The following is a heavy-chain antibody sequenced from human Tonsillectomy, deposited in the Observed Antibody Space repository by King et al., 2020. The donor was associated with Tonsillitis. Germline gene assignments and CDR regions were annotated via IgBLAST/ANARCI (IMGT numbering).Heavy chain of an antibody. CDR2: INPNSGGT. CDR3: AREDIGVVPAAIRGNWFDP. D-gene: IGHD2-2*02. V-gene: IGHV1-2*02. J-gene: IGHJ5*02. Sequence: VQLVQSGAEVKKPGASVKVSCKASGYTFTGYYMHWVRQAPGQGLEWMGWINPNSGGTNYAQKFQGRVTMTRDTSISTAYMELSRLRSDDTAVYYCAREDIGVVPAAIRGNWFDPWGQGTLVTVSS. CDR1: GYTFTGYY.